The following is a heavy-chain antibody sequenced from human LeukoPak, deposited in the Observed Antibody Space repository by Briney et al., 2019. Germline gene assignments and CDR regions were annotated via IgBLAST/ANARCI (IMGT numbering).Heavy chain of an antibody. J-gene: IGHJ4*02. CDR3: ARAQVVTAIPGDRDFDY. D-gene: IGHD2-21*02. Sequence: SETLSLTCAVYGVSFSGYYWSWIRQPPGKGLEWIGEINHSGSTNYNPSLKSRVTISVDTSKNQFSLKLSSVTAADTAVYHCARAQVVTAIPGDRDFDYWGQGTLVTVSS. CDR2: INHSGST. V-gene: IGHV4-34*01. CDR1: GVSFSGYY.